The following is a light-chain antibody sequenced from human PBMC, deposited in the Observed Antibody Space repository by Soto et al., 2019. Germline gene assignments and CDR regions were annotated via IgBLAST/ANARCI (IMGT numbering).Light chain of an antibody. V-gene: IGKV2-28*01. Sequence: DIVMTQSPLSLPVTPGEPASISCRSSQSLLHSNGYNYLDWYLQKPGQSPQLLIYLGSNRASGVPNRFSGMGSGTDFTLTISRAEAEDVGVYYCMQAIQTPLTFGPGTKVDIK. CDR1: QSLLHSNGYNY. J-gene: IGKJ3*01. CDR2: LGS. CDR3: MQAIQTPLT.